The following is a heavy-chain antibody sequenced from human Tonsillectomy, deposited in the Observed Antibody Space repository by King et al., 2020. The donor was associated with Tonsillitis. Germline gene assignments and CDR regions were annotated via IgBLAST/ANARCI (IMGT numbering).Heavy chain of an antibody. V-gene: IGHV3-72*01. CDR3: ARVPAGGSNFGFDF. J-gene: IGHJ3*01. D-gene: IGHD3-3*02. Sequence: VQLVESGGGLVQPGGSLRLSCAVSGFTFSDHYLDWVRQAPGKALEWVGRTRNKANKFTREYAPSVKGRFIISRDDSVNSLYLQMNSLKTEDTAVYYCARVPAGGSNFGFDFWGQGTMVTVSS. CDR2: TRNKANKFTR. CDR1: GFTFSDHY.